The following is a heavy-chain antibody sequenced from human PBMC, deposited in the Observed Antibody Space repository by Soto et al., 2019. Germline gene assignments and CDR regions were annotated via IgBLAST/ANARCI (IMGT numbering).Heavy chain of an antibody. CDR1: GFTFSSYG. V-gene: IGHV3-33*01. D-gene: IGHD6-6*01. CDR3: ARELEDSSSSAGYYYMDV. J-gene: IGHJ6*03. Sequence: GGSLRLSCAASGFTFSSYGMHWVRQAPGKGLEWVAVIWYDGSNKYYADSVKGRFTISRDNSKNTLYLQMNSLRAEDTAVYYCARELEDSSSSAGYYYMDVWGKGTTVTVSS. CDR2: IWYDGSNK.